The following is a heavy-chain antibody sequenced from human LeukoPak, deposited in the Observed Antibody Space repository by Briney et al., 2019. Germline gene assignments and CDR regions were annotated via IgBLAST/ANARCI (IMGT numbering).Heavy chain of an antibody. J-gene: IGHJ4*02. CDR2: INHSGST. V-gene: IGHV4-34*01. Sequence: SETLSLTCAVYGASFSGYYWSWIRQPPGKGLEWIGEINHSGSTNYNPSLKSRVTISVDTSKNQFSLKLSSVTAADTAVYYCARGPFTTRSPYFDYWGQGTLVTVSS. CDR1: GASFSGYY. CDR3: ARGPFTTRSPYFDY. D-gene: IGHD2/OR15-2a*01.